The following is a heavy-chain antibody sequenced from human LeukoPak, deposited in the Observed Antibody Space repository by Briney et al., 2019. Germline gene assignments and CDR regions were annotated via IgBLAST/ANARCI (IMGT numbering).Heavy chain of an antibody. Sequence: SETLSLTCTVSGGSISSGSYYWGWIRQPPGKGLEWIGEINHSGSTNYNPSLKSRVTISVDTSKNQFSLKLSSVTAADTAVYYCARDSGYESFDYWGQGTLVTVSS. V-gene: IGHV4-39*07. CDR1: GGSISSGSYY. D-gene: IGHD5-12*01. CDR3: ARDSGYESFDY. J-gene: IGHJ4*02. CDR2: INHSGST.